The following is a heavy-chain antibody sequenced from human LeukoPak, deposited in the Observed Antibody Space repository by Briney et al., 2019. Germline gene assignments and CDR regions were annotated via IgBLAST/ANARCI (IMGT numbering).Heavy chain of an antibody. CDR2: IYYSGTT. Sequence: SETLSLTCTVSGGSISSDSYHWDWIRQPPGKGLNWIGSIYYSGTTYYNPSLKSRVTISVDTSKNQFSLKVSSVTAADTAVCYCARLSTSSWYEGRYFDYWGQGTLVTVSS. CDR1: GGSISSDSYH. CDR3: ARLSTSSWYEGRYFDY. J-gene: IGHJ4*02. D-gene: IGHD6-13*01. V-gene: IGHV4-39*01.